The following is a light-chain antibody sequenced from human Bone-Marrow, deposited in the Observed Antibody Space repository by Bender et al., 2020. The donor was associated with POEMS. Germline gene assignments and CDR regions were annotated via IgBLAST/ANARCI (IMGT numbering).Light chain of an antibody. CDR2: NTN. V-gene: IGLV1-44*01. CDR3: ASWDDTLYAWV. Sequence: QSVLTQPPSASGTPGQRVIISCSGSSSNIVTNPVNWYQHLPGTAPKVLIYNTNQRPSGVPDRFSGSKSGTSASLAISALQSGDEAQYYCASWDDTLYAWVFGGGAKFTV. CDR1: SSNIVTNP. J-gene: IGLJ3*02.